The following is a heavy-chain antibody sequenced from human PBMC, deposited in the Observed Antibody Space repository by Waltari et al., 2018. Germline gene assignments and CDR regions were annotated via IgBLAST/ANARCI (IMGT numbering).Heavy chain of an antibody. D-gene: IGHD1-26*01. Sequence: QVQLQESGPGLVKPSETLSLTCTVSGGSISSHYWSWIRQPPGKGLEWIGYIYYSGSTNYNPSLKRRVTISVDTSKNQFSLKLSSVTAADTAVYYCARDRIVGAVDPWGQGTLVTVSS. V-gene: IGHV4-59*11. CDR1: GGSISSHY. CDR3: ARDRIVGAVDP. J-gene: IGHJ5*02. CDR2: IYYSGST.